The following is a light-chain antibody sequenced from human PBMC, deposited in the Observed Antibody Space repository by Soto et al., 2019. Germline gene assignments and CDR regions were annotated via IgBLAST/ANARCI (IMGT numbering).Light chain of an antibody. CDR3: QQYYSYTRT. Sequence: AIRMTQSPSSLSASTGDRVTITCLASQGISSYLAWYQQKPGKAPKLLIYAASTLQSGVPSRFSGSGSGTDFTLTISCLQSEDFATYDCQQYYSYTRTFGQGTKVDIK. J-gene: IGKJ1*01. CDR1: QGISSY. V-gene: IGKV1-8*01. CDR2: AAS.